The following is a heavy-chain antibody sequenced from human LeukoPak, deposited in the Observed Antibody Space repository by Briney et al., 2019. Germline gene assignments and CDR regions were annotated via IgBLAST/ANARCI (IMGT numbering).Heavy chain of an antibody. J-gene: IGHJ4*02. CDR1: RFTFIGYA. V-gene: IGHV3-30-3*01. Sequence: GGSLRLSCAASRFTFIGYAMHWVRQAPGKGLEWVAVISYDGSQKYYADSVTGRFTISRDDSKNTLFLQMTSLRPEDTAVYYCASLLIPDIDYWGQGTLVTVSS. CDR3: ASLLIPDIDY. CDR2: ISYDGSQK. D-gene: IGHD3-16*01.